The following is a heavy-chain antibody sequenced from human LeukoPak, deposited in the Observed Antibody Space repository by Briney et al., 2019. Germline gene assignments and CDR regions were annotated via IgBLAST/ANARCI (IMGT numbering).Heavy chain of an antibody. J-gene: IGHJ6*02. Sequence: ASVKVSCKASGYTFIGQYLYWARQTPGQGLEWMGWINPKTGDTDSAQNFQGRVTMARDTSVSTVYMELSRLTSDDTAVYYCARGYYGMDLWGQETTVTVSS. CDR1: GYTFIGQY. V-gene: IGHV1-2*02. CDR2: INPKTGDT. CDR3: ARGYYGMDL.